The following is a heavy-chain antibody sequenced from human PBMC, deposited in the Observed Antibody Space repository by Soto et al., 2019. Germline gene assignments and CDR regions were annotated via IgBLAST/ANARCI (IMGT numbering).Heavy chain of an antibody. CDR1: GGCKSRSNS. Sequence: LSFTCAHAGGCKSRSNSWSSVRQPPVMGLEWIGKIYHSGSTNYDPYLKSRVTISVDKSKNQCSLKLSSVTAPDTAVYYCARGGALGQQLVYYYNGMGVWGQGTTVTVSS. CDR2: IYHSGST. D-gene: IGHD6-13*01. J-gene: IGHJ6*01. V-gene: IGHV4-4*02. CDR3: ARGGALGQQLVYYYNGMGV.